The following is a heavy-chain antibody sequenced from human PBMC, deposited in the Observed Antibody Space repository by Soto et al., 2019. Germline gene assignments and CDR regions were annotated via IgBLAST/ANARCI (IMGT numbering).Heavy chain of an antibody. V-gene: IGHV3-23*01. Sequence: EVQLLESGGGLVQPGGSLRLTCAAAGFTFSSYAMSWIRQAPGKGLEWVSGISGSGGIKHYADSVKGRFTISRDNSKTTLYLQMNTLGAEDTAVYFCAKEGRALVNNHTPEDYWGQGTLVTVS. CDR2: ISGSGGIK. J-gene: IGHJ4*02. CDR3: AKEGRALVNNHTPEDY. CDR1: GFTFSSYA. D-gene: IGHD2-15*01.